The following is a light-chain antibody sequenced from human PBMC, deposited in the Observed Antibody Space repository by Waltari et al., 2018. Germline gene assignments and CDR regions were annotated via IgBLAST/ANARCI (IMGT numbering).Light chain of an antibody. CDR2: AAS. Sequence: TGRASKDIRNDLGWYQQKPGKAPRLLIFAASTLQSGVPSRFSGSGSGTDFTLTISSLQPEDFATYFCLQDYIFPLTFGGGTTVEI. J-gene: IGKJ4*01. CDR1: KDIRND. V-gene: IGKV1-6*01. CDR3: LQDYIFPLT.